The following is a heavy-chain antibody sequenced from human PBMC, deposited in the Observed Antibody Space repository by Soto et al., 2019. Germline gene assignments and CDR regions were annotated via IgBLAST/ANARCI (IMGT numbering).Heavy chain of an antibody. D-gene: IGHD6-13*01. CDR1: GYTFTSNY. CDR2: INPSDSST. CDR3: ARVSSNWLWYFYL. J-gene: IGHJ2*01. Sequence: QVHLVQSGAEVKKPGASVKLSCKASGYTFTSNYLYWVRQAPGLGLEWMGMINPSDSSTTYARKFKGRVTMSRDKATRTIYMEVARPSSEETAVYYCARVSSNWLWYFYLWGRGTLVTVSS. V-gene: IGHV1-46*03.